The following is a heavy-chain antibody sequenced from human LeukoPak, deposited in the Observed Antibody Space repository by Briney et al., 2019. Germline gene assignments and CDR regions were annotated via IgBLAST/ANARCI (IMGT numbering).Heavy chain of an antibody. CDR3: ASHPQADGQGSYYFDY. J-gene: IGHJ4*02. Sequence: AETLSLTCTVSGGSISSYDWSWIRQPPGKGLEWSGYIYYIGSTTYTPSLTSGGTISVDTPKNQFSLKLSSVTAADTVVYYWASHPQADGQGSYYFDYWGQGTLVTVSS. CDR2: IYYIGST. D-gene: IGHD6-6*01. CDR1: GGSISSYD. V-gene: IGHV4-59*12.